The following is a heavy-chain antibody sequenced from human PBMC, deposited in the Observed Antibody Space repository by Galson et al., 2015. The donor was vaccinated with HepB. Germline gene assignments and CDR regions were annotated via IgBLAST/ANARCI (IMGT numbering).Heavy chain of an antibody. D-gene: IGHD6-13*01. V-gene: IGHV3-30*18. Sequence: SLRLSCAASGFTFSSYGMHWVRQAPGKGLGWVAVISYDGSNKYYADSVKGRFTISRDNSKNTLYLQMNSLRAEDTAVYYCAKSSAAGTGDWFDPWGQGTLVTVSS. CDR2: ISYDGSNK. CDR1: GFTFSSYG. CDR3: AKSSAAGTGDWFDP. J-gene: IGHJ5*02.